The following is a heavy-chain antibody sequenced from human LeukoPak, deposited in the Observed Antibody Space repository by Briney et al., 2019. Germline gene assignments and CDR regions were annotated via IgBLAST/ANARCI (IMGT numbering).Heavy chain of an antibody. CDR3: ARGPSYCGGDCYYYFDY. CDR2: IKQDGSEK. J-gene: IGHJ4*02. D-gene: IGHD2-21*01. Sequence: GGPLRLSCAASGFTFISYGMSWARRAPGRGREWWPNIKQDGSEKDYADSVKGRFTISRDNAKNSLYLQMNSLRAEDTAVYYCARGPSYCGGDCYYYFDYWGQGTLVTVSS. CDR1: GFTFISYG. V-gene: IGHV3-7*01.